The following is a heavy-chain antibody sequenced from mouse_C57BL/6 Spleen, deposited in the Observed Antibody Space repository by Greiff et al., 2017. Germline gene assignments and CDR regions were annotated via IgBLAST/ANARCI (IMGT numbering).Heavy chain of an antibody. CDR1: GYTFPGYW. CDR3: ARRGLLEAMDD. J-gene: IGHJ4*01. V-gene: IGHV1-72*01. CDR2: FDPDGGGT. D-gene: IGHD1-1*01. Sequence: VQLQQPGAELVKPGASVKLSCKASGYTFPGYWMHWVKQRPGRGLEWIGRFDPDGGGTKYNEKFKSKATLTVDKTSSTAYMQLSSLTSEDSAVYYCARRGLLEAMDDWGQGTSVTVSS.